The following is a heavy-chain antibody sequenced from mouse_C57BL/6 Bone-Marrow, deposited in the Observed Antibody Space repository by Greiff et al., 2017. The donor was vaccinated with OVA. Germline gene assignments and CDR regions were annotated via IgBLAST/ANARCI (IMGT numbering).Heavy chain of an antibody. CDR2: IDPSDSYT. J-gene: IGHJ3*01. V-gene: IGHV1-69*01. CDR3: ARGGPGSAWFAY. Sequence: QVQLQQPGAELVMPGASVKLSCKASGYTFTSYWMHWVKQRPGQGLEWIGEIDPSDSYTNYHQKFKGKSTLTVDKSSSTAYMQLSSLTSEASAVYYCARGGPGSAWFAYWGQGTLVTVSA. CDR1: GYTFTSYW. D-gene: IGHD3-3*01.